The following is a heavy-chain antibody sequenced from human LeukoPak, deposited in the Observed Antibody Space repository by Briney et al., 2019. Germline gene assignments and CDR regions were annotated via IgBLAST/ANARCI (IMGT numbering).Heavy chain of an antibody. Sequence: GGSLRLSCAASGFTFSTSPMHWVRQAPGKGLEWVTVISYDGSSQYYAGPVKGRFTISRDNSKHTLYLQMNSLRGEDTAVYYCAKAVSGPHYFDYWGQGTLVTVSS. V-gene: IGHV3-30-3*01. CDR2: ISYDGSSQ. J-gene: IGHJ4*02. CDR1: GFTFSTSP. D-gene: IGHD3-3*01. CDR3: AKAVSGPHYFDY.